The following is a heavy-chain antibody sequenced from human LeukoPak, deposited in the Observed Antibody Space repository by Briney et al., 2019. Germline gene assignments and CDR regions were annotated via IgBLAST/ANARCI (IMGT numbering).Heavy chain of an antibody. CDR3: AYSSAWVDNWFDS. CDR1: GGTFSSYA. Sequence: SVKVSCKASGGTFSSYAISWVRQAPGQGLEWMGGIIPIFGTANYAQKFQGRVTITADESTSTAYMELSSQRSEDTAVYYCAYSSAWVDNWFDSWGQGTLVTVSS. J-gene: IGHJ5*01. D-gene: IGHD6-19*01. CDR2: IIPIFGTA. V-gene: IGHV1-69*13.